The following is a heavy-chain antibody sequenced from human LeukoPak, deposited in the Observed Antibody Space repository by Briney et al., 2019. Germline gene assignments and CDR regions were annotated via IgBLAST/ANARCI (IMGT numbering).Heavy chain of an antibody. Sequence: TLSLTCTVSGASISSGSYFWSWIRQPAGKGLEWIGRIYASGSTNYNPSLKSRVTISVDTSKNQFSLKLRPVTAADTAVYYCARALCINGICEWFDPWGQGTLVTVSS. D-gene: IGHD2-8*01. CDR2: IYASGST. V-gene: IGHV4-61*02. CDR1: GASISSGSYF. CDR3: ARALCINGICEWFDP. J-gene: IGHJ5*02.